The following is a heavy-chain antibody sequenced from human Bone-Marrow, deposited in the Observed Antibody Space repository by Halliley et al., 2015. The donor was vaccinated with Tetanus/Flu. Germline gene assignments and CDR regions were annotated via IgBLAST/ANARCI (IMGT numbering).Heavy chain of an antibody. J-gene: IGHJ5*02. V-gene: IGHV1-18*01. Sequence: WMAWTNMYNGNIRYAQKFQGRVTVTADTSTSPAYMELRSLRSDDTAVYYCARVGSGWYNNWFDPWGQGTLVTVSS. D-gene: IGHD6-19*01. CDR3: ARVGSGWYNNWFDP. CDR2: TNMYNGNI.